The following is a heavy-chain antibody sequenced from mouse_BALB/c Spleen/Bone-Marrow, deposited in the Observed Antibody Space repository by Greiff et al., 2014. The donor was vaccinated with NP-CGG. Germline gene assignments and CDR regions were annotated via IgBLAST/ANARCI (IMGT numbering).Heavy chain of an antibody. CDR2: IDPANGNT. V-gene: IGHV14-3*02. J-gene: IGHJ3*01. CDR3: APYYYGSSQFAY. CDR1: GFNIKDTY. D-gene: IGHD1-1*01. Sequence: DVKLVESGAELVKPGAPVKLSCTASGFNIKDTYMHWVKQRPEQGLEWIGRIDPANGNTKYDPKFQGKATITADTSSNTAYLQLSSLTSEDTAVYYCAPYYYGSSQFAYWGQGTLVTVSA.